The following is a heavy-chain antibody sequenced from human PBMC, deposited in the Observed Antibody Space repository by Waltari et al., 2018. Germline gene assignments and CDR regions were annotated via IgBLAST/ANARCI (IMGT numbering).Heavy chain of an antibody. CDR1: GFIFSSYW. Sequence: EVQLVESGGDLVQPGGSLRLSCTASGFIFSSYWMHWVRQAPGKGLVSASHINLDGSITNYAYSVKGRFTISRDNARNTLFLQMNSLRAEDTAIYYCVLYSSSFLGDCWGQGTLVTVSS. CDR2: INLDGSIT. D-gene: IGHD6-13*01. CDR3: VLYSSSFLGDC. V-gene: IGHV3-74*01. J-gene: IGHJ4*02.